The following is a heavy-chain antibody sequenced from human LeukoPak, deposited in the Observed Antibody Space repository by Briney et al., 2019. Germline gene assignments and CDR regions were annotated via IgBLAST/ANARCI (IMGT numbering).Heavy chain of an antibody. CDR1: GFTFGSYW. CDR2: IKQDGSEK. J-gene: IGHJ4*02. D-gene: IGHD5/OR15-5a*01. Sequence: GGSLRLSCAASGFTFGSYWMSWVRQAPGKGLEWVANIKQDGSEKYYVDSVKGRFTISRDNAKNSLYLQMNSLRAEDTAVYYCARDLSGYFDYWGQGTLVTVSS. V-gene: IGHV3-7*01. CDR3: ARDLSGYFDY.